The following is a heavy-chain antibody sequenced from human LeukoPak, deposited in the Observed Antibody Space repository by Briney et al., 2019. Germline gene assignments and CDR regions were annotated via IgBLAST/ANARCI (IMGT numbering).Heavy chain of an antibody. D-gene: IGHD6-6*01. Sequence: GGSLRLSCAASGFTFSSYAMHWVRQAPGKGLEWVAVISYDGSNKYYADSVKGRFTISRDNSKNTLYLQMNSLRAEDTAVYYCARVEEQLVGAYYYMDVWGKGTTVTVSS. V-gene: IGHV3-30-3*01. J-gene: IGHJ6*03. CDR2: ISYDGSNK. CDR1: GFTFSSYA. CDR3: ARVEEQLVGAYYYMDV.